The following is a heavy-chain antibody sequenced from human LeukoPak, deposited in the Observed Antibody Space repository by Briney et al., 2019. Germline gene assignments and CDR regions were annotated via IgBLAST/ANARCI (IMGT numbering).Heavy chain of an antibody. CDR3: ARDYCSGGSCYSSYFDY. V-gene: IGHV4-59*01. Sequence: SETLSLTCTVSGGSISSYYWSWIRQPPGKGLEWIGYIYYSGSTNYNPSLKSRVTISVDTSKNQFSLKLSSVTAADTAVYYCARDYCSGGSCYSSYFDYCGQGTLVTVSS. J-gene: IGHJ4*02. CDR2: IYYSGST. CDR1: GGSISSYY. D-gene: IGHD2-15*01.